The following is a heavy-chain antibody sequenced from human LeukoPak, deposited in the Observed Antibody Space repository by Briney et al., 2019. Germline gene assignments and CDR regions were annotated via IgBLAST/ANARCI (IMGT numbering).Heavy chain of an antibody. J-gene: IGHJ4*02. CDR3: ARLAGTSSRAFDY. V-gene: IGHV4-4*02. D-gene: IGHD3-3*02. Sequence: PSGTLSLTCAVSGGSISSSNWWSWVRQPPGKGLEGSGEIYHSGSTNYNPSLKSRVTISVDKSTNQFSLKLSSVTAADTAVYYCARLAGTSSRAFDYWGQGTLVTVSS. CDR1: GGSISSSNW. CDR2: IYHSGST.